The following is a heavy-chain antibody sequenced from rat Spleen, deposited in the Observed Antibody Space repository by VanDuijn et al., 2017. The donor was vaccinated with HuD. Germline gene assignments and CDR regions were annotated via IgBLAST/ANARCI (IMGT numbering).Heavy chain of an antibody. J-gene: IGHJ1*01. CDR1: GFTFSDYG. D-gene: IGHD2-2*01. V-gene: IGHV5-29*01. Sequence: EVQMVESGGGLVQPGRSLKLSCAASGFTFSDYGMAWVRQAPTKGLEWVATISYGDSSGHSSTYYRDSVKGRVTISRDNTKNTLYLQMDNLRSEDTATYYCARAGYLRDWYFDFWGPGTMVTVSS. CDR2: ISYGDSSGHSST. CDR3: ARAGYLRDWYFDF.